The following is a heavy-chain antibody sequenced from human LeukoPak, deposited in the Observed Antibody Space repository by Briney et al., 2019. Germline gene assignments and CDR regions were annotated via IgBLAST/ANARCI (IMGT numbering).Heavy chain of an antibody. V-gene: IGHV3-30-3*01. J-gene: IGHJ4*02. D-gene: IGHD2-2*02. CDR1: GFTFGSYN. CDR2: ISYDGSNK. Sequence: GGSLRLSCAASGFTFGSYNIHWVRQAPGKGLEWVAVISYDGSNKYYADSVKGRFTISRDNSKNTLYLQMNSLRAEDTAVYYCARVGHCSSTSCYTGYTPDYWGQGTLVTVSS. CDR3: ARVGHCSSTSCYTGYTPDY.